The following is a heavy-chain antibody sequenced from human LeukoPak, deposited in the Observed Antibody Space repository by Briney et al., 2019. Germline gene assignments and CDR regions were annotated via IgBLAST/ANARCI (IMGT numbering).Heavy chain of an antibody. CDR3: NVGVPATMRDFDY. CDR2: IDSSGDTI. D-gene: IGHD2-2*01. V-gene: IGHV3-48*03. CDR1: GFTFSNFE. Sequence: GGSLRLSCVASGFTFSNFEMNWVRQAPGKGLEWVSYIDSSGDTIYYADSVKGRFTMSRDNAKNSLYLQMNSLRAEDTAVYYCNVGVPATMRDFDYWGQGALVTVSS. J-gene: IGHJ4*02.